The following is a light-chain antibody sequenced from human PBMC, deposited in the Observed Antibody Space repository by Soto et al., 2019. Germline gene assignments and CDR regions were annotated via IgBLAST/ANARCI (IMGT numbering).Light chain of an antibody. J-gene: IGKJ4*01. V-gene: IGKV1-9*01. CDR3: QQFNSYPLT. Sequence: DIQLTQSPSFLLASVGDRVTITCRASQGISSDVAWYQQKPGKAPKLLIFAASTLQSGVPSKFSGSGSGTEFTLAISSLQPEDLASYYCQQFNSYPLTFGGGTKVDIK. CDR1: QGISSD. CDR2: AAS.